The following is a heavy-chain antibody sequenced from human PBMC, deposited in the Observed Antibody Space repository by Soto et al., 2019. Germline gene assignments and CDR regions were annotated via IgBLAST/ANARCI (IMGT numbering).Heavy chain of an antibody. CDR3: ATEMGATQGPFDN. J-gene: IGHJ4*02. D-gene: IGHD1-26*01. V-gene: IGHV3-23*01. Sequence: EVQVLESGGGLVQPGGSLRLSCVASVFPFGANAMSWVRQAPGKGLEWVSGLSNTGRRTSYADSVKGRFSISRDNSENTVYLQMNSLRVEDTAVYYCATEMGATQGPFDNWGQGTLVTVSS. CDR1: VFPFGANA. CDR2: LSNTGRRT.